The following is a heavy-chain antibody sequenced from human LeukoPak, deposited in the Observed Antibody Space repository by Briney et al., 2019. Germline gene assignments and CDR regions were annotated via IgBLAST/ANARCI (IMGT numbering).Heavy chain of an antibody. CDR3: ARVQGGGYRTDDY. CDR2: ISGSGGST. J-gene: IGHJ4*02. Sequence: PGGSLRLSCAASGFTFSSYAMSWVRQAPGKGLEWVSAISGSGGSTYYADSVKGRFTISRDNSKNTLYLQMNSLRAEDTAVYYCARVQGGGYRTDDYWGQGTLVTVSS. V-gene: IGHV3-23*01. CDR1: GFTFSSYA. D-gene: IGHD6-19*01.